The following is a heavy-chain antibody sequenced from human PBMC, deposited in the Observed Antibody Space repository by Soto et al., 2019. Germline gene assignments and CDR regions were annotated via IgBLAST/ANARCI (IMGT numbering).Heavy chain of an antibody. Sequence: ASVKVSWKASGYTFTSYDINWGRQATGQGLEWMGWMNPNSGNTGYAQKFQGRVTMTRNTSISTAYMELSSLRSEDTAVYYCARRSDYYYYYGMDVWGQGTTVTVSS. CDR3: ARRSDYYYYYGMDV. CDR1: GYTFTSYD. V-gene: IGHV1-8*01. J-gene: IGHJ6*02. CDR2: MNPNSGNT.